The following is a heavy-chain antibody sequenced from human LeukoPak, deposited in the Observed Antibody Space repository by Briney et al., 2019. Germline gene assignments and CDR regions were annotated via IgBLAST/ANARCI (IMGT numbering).Heavy chain of an antibody. CDR2: IYYSGST. Sequence: SETLSLTCTVSGGSISSSSYYWGWIRQPPGKGLEWIGSIYYSGSTYYNPSLKSRVTISVDTSKNQFSLKLSSVTAADTAVYYCAKGSGYEAQYYYYYMDVWGKGTTVTISS. J-gene: IGHJ6*03. CDR1: GGSISSSSYY. D-gene: IGHD5-12*01. V-gene: IGHV4-39*07. CDR3: AKGSGYEAQYYYYYMDV.